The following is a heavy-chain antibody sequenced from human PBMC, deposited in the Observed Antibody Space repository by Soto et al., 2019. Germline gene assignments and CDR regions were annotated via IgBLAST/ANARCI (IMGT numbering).Heavy chain of an antibody. CDR2: ISGSGGST. J-gene: IGHJ2*01. Sequence: QPGGSLRLSCAASGFTVSSNYMSWVRQAPGKGLEWVSVISGSGGSTYYADSVKGRFTISRDNSKNTLYLQMNSLRAEDTAVYYNMALLSDL. CDR1: GFTVSSNY. CDR3: MALLSDL. V-gene: IGHV3-23*01.